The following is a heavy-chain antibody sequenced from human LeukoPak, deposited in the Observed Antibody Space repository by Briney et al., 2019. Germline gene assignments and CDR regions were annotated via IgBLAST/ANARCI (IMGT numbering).Heavy chain of an antibody. CDR2: ITSSSSYI. Sequence: GGSLRLSCAAFGFTFTTYTMNWVRQAPGKGLEWVSSITSSSSYIYYADSAKGRVTISRDSAKNSLYLQMNSLRAEDTAVYYCARGHSSSSFDYWGQGTLVTVSS. V-gene: IGHV3-21*06. CDR1: GFTFTTYT. D-gene: IGHD6-13*01. J-gene: IGHJ4*02. CDR3: ARGHSSSSFDY.